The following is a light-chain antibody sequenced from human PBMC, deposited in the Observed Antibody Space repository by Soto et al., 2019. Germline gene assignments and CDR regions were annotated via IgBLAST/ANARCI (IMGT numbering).Light chain of an antibody. J-gene: IGLJ1*01. CDR3: SYHALSSSLIV. CDR1: SSEVGGYNY. V-gene: IGLV2-14*01. CDR2: DVS. Sequence: QSVLTQPASVSRSPGQSITISCTGTSSEVGGYNYVSWYQQHPGKAPKLMIYDVSNRPSGVSNRFSGSKSGNTASLTISGLQADDDSDYYCSYHALSSSLIVF.